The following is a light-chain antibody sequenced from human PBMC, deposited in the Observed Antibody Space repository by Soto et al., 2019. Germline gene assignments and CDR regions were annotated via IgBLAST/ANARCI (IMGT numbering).Light chain of an antibody. Sequence: QSALTQPASVSGSPGQSITMSCTGGSSDIGGYNYVSWYQQHPGKAPRLMIYDVSNRPSGVSNRFSGSKSGNTASLTISGLQAEDEADYYCSSYTSSITRVFGTGTKLTVL. CDR1: SSDIGGYNY. CDR3: SSYTSSITRV. CDR2: DVS. V-gene: IGLV2-14*01. J-gene: IGLJ1*01.